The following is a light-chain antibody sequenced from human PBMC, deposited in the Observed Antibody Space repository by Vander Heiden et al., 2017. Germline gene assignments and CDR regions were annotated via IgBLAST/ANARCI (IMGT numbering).Light chain of an antibody. CDR2: KVH. Sequence: DVVLPQSPLPLLVTRGQSASISCRSEQSLVFGDGNIYLNWFHQRPGHAPRRLVYKVHDRYSGVPHTVRASGSGADFTLKIISVVAEDVWVYYWSHATDWAYTFGQGTRLEMK. J-gene: IGKJ2*01. V-gene: IGKV2-30*01. CDR1: QSLVFGDGNIY. CDR3: SHATDWAYT.